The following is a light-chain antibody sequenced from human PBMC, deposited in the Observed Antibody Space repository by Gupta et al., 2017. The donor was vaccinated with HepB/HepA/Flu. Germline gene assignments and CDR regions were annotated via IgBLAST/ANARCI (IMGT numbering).Light chain of an antibody. J-gene: IGKJ2*01. CDR2: GAS. V-gene: IGKV3-20*01. CDR1: QSVSSTS. Sequence: EVVLTQSPGTLSLSPGERVTLSCRASQSVSSTSVAWYQKKPGQAPRLLMYGASTRATGIPDRFTGSGSGTDFTLTISRLEPEDFAVYYCQQYGTSPPYTFGQGTKLEMK. CDR3: QQYGTSPPYT.